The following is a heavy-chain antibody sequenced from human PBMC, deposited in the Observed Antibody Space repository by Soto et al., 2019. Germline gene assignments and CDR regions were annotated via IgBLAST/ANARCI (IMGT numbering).Heavy chain of an antibody. Sequence: PGESLKISCAASGFTFSNYGMHWVRQAPGKGLEWVAIIWHDGNNKYYADSVRGRFIIPRDNSKNRLYLQMNSLRAEDTAVYYCASDLVGASDSYGLDVWGQGTPVTVSS. D-gene: IGHD1-26*01. V-gene: IGHV3-33*01. CDR3: ASDLVGASDSYGLDV. CDR2: IWHDGNNK. CDR1: GFTFSNYG. J-gene: IGHJ6*02.